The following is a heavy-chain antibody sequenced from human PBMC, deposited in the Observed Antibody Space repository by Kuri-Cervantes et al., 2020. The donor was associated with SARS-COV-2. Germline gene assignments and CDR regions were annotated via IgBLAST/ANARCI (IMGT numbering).Heavy chain of an antibody. CDR2: TYYRSKWYH. Sequence: SETLSLTCAISGDSVSSNSAGWDWIRQSPSRGLEWLGRTYYRSKWYHEYAVSVKSRIIINPDTSKNQFSLQLSSVTPEDTAVYYFARVTTGTLDYWGQGTLVTVSS. V-gene: IGHV6-1*01. D-gene: IGHD1-1*01. J-gene: IGHJ4*02. CDR3: ARVTTGTLDY. CDR1: GDSVSSNSAG.